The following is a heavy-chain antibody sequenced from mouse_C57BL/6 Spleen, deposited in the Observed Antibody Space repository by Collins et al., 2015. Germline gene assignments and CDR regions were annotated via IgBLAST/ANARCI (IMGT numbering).Heavy chain of an antibody. Sequence: QVQLQQSGAELARPGASVKLSCKASGYTFTSYGISWVKQRTGQGLEWIGEIYPGSDNTYYNEKFKGKATLTADKSSSTAYMELRSLTSEDSAVYFCARIYYGNYWGQGTLVTVSA. J-gene: IGHJ3*01. D-gene: IGHD2-1*01. CDR1: GYTFTSYG. V-gene: IGHV1-81*01. CDR3: ARIYYGNY. CDR2: IYPGSDNT.